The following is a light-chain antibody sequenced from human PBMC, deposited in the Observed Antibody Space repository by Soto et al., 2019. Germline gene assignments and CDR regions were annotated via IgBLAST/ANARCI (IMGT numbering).Light chain of an antibody. CDR1: QGISSY. J-gene: IGKJ2*01. CDR2: AAS. Sequence: DIQLTQSPSFLSASVEDRVTITCRASQGISSYLAWYQQKPGKAPKLLIYAASTLQSGVPSKFSGSGSGTEFTLTISSLEPEDLATDYCQQLISYPYTFGQGTTLEIK. V-gene: IGKV1-9*01. CDR3: QQLISYPYT.